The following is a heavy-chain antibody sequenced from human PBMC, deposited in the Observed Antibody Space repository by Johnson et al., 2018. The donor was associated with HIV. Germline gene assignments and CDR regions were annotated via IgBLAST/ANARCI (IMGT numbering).Heavy chain of an antibody. CDR3: ATRAFTTMAEDDAFDI. V-gene: IGHV3-30*14. D-gene: IGHD5-18*01. J-gene: IGHJ3*02. Sequence: QMLLVESGGGLVQPGRSLRLSCAASGFTFSSYAMHWVRQAPGKGLEWVAVISYDGSNKYYADSVKGRFTISRDNSKNTLYLQMNSLRAKDTAVYYCATRAFTTMAEDDAFDIWGQGTMVTVSS. CDR1: GFTFSSYA. CDR2: ISYDGSNK.